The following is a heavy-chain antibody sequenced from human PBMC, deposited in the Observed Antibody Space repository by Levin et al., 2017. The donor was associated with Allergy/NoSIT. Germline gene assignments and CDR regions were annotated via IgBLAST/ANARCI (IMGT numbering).Heavy chain of an antibody. Sequence: GESLKISCQASGYSFDNYWIAWVRQMPGKGLEWVGIIYPGDSDTRYSPSFQGQVIILVDKSISTAYLQWTSLKASDTAIYYCARHALGAAAPGALFDSWGQGALVTVSS. CDR3: ARHALGAAAPGALFDS. CDR1: GYSFDNYW. D-gene: IGHD6-13*01. J-gene: IGHJ4*02. V-gene: IGHV5-51*01. CDR2: IYPGDSDT.